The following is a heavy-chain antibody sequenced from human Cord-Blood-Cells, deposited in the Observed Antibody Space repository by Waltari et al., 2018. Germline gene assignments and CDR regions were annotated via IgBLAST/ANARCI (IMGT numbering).Heavy chain of an antibody. Sequence: EVQLLESGGGLVQPGGSLRLSCADSGVTFSSYAMSWVRQAPGKGLEWVSAISGSGGSTYYADSVNGRFTISRDNSKNTLYLQMNSLRAEDTAVYYCANLEGYSGYDFDYWGQGTLVTVSS. CDR1: GVTFSSYA. CDR2: ISGSGGST. J-gene: IGHJ4*02. CDR3: ANLEGYSGYDFDY. D-gene: IGHD5-12*01. V-gene: IGHV3-23*01.